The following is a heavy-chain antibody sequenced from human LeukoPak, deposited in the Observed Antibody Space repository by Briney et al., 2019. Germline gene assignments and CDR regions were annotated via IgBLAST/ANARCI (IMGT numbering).Heavy chain of an antibody. CDR1: GGSISSSNW. Sequence: SSETLSLTCAVSGGSISSSNWWSWVRQPPGKGLEWIGEIYHSGSTNYNPSLKSRVTISVDTSQNQFSLQLTSVTAADTAVYYCARGILGKGYFDLWGRDTLVTVSS. D-gene: IGHD3-3*01. J-gene: IGHJ2*01. CDR2: IYHSGST. CDR3: ARGILGKGYFDL. V-gene: IGHV4-4*02.